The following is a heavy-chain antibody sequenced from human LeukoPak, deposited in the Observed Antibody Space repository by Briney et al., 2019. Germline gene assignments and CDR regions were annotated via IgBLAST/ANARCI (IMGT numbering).Heavy chain of an antibody. Sequence: PSETLSLTCTVSGGSINNYYWSWIRQPLGKGLEWIGYIHSTGSTNCNPSLKSRVTISVDTSNNQFSLRLSSVTAADTAIYYCARFGHYSFDSWGQGTLVTVSS. V-gene: IGHV4-59*01. CDR1: GGSINNYY. CDR3: ARFGHYSFDS. J-gene: IGHJ4*02. CDR2: IHSTGST. D-gene: IGHD3-10*01.